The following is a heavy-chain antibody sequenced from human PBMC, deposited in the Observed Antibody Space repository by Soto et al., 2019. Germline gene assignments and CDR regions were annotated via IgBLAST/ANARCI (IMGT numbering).Heavy chain of an antibody. CDR1: GGSFSGYY. CDR3: ARVLQWLDVWFDP. CDR2: INHSGST. Sequence: QVQLQQWGAGLLKPSETLSLTCAVYGGSFSGYYWSWIRQPPGKGLEWIGEINHSGSTNYNPSLKSRVTRSVDTSKNQFSLKLSSVTAADTAVYYCARVLQWLDVWFDPWGQGTLVTVSS. J-gene: IGHJ5*02. D-gene: IGHD6-19*01. V-gene: IGHV4-34*01.